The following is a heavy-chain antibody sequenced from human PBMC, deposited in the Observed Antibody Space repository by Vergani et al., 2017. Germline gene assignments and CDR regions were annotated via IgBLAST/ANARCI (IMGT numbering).Heavy chain of an antibody. CDR2: ISAYNGNT. D-gene: IGHD2-2*01. Sequence: QVQLVQSGAEVKKPGASVKVSCKASGYTFTSYAMHWVRQAPGQGLEWMGWISAYNGNTNYAQKLQGRVTMTTDTSTSTAYMELRSLRSDDTAVYYCARDPDIVVVPAAPYYYYYYGMDVWGQGTTVTVSS. CDR1: GYTFTSYA. CDR3: ARDPDIVVVPAAPYYYYYYGMDV. V-gene: IGHV1-18*01. J-gene: IGHJ6*02.